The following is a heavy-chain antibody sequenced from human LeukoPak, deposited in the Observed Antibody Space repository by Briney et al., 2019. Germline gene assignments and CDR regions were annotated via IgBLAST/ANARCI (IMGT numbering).Heavy chain of an antibody. V-gene: IGHV3-7*04. Sequence: PGGSLRLSCAASGFTFSSYWMSWVRQAPGKGLEWVANIKPDGSEKNFVDSVKGRFTISRDSAKNSLYLQMNSLRAEDTAVYYCTRGDYGDYFGQTYFDYWGQGTLVTVSS. CDR3: TRGDYGDYFGQTYFDY. CDR1: GFTFSSYW. CDR2: IKPDGSEK. J-gene: IGHJ4*02. D-gene: IGHD4-17*01.